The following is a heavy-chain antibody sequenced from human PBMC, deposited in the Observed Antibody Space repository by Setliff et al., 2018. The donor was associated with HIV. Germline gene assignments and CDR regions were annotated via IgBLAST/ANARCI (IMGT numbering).Heavy chain of an antibody. V-gene: IGHV1-46*01. CDR2: INANGGGT. D-gene: IGHD2-15*01. CDR1: GYNFISYH. CDR3: ARDGLEGDMAGRQRTYSFNL. Sequence: GASVKVSCKASGYNFISYHLHWLRQAPGQGLEWMGIINANGGGTSYAQKFQGRVTITRDTSTNTVYMEMSGLRSEDTAVYYCARDGLEGDMAGRQRTYSFNLWGQGTLVTVSS. J-gene: IGHJ5*02.